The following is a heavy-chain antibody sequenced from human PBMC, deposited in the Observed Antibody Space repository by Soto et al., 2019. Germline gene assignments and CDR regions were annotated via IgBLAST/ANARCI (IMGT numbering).Heavy chain of an antibody. D-gene: IGHD3-16*01. V-gene: IGHV3-30*18. CDR1: GFAFSSYA. J-gene: IGHJ6*02. CDR3: AKGILSATIGPYAMDV. Sequence: QTGGSLRLSCEASGFAFSSYAMYWVRQAPGKGLEWVGVISYDGNYIYYADSVKGRFTISRDNSKNTLYVPVNSLRPEDTAVYYCAKGILSATIGPYAMDVWGQGTTVTVSS. CDR2: ISYDGNYI.